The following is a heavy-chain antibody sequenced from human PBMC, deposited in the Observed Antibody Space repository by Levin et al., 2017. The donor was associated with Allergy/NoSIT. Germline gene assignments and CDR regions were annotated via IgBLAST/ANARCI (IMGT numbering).Heavy chain of an antibody. CDR3: AREKSRLMKYGMYV. CDR1: GVNFSTSG. CDR2: IWFDGSNK. Sequence: GESLKISCAASGVNFSTSGMHWVRQAPGKGLEWVAVIWFDGSNKFYGDSVKGRFTISRDNSKNTLYLQMNSLRAEDTAVYYCAREKSRLMKYGMYVWGQGTAVTVSS. J-gene: IGHJ6*02. V-gene: IGHV3-33*01. D-gene: IGHD2-21*01.